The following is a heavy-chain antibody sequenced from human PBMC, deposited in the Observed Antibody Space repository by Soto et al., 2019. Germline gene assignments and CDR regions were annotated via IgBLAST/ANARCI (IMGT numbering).Heavy chain of an antibody. D-gene: IGHD3-3*01. CDR2: IWYDGSNK. J-gene: IGHJ4*02. Sequence: QVQLVESGGGVVQPGRSLRLSCAASGFTFSSYGMHWVRQAPGKGLERVAVIWYDGSNKYYADSVKGRFTISRDNSKNTLYLQMNSLRAEDTAVYYCARDRGRHYDFWSGYYEVGYWGQGTLVTVSS. CDR3: ARDRGRHYDFWSGYYEVGY. CDR1: GFTFSSYG. V-gene: IGHV3-33*01.